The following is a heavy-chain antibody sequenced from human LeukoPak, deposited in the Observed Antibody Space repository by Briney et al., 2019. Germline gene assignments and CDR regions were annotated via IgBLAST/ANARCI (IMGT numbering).Heavy chain of an antibody. Sequence: SETLSLTCTVSGGSISSYYWCWIRQPPGQGLELVGYIYYSWSTNYNPSLKSRVTISVDTSKNQFSLKLSSVTAADTAVYYCAREEAELYYYDSSGYYGAFDYWGQGTLVTVSS. J-gene: IGHJ4*02. CDR3: AREEAELYYYDSSGYYGAFDY. V-gene: IGHV4-59*12. CDR2: IYYSWST. CDR1: GGSISSYY. D-gene: IGHD3-22*01.